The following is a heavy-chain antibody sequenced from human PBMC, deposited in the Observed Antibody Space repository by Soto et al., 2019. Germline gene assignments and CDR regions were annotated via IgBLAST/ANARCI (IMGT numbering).Heavy chain of an antibody. V-gene: IGHV3-21*01. CDR1: GFTFSSFS. CDR3: AREIYDFWSGYYPGFDY. J-gene: IGHJ4*02. D-gene: IGHD3-3*01. Sequence: GGSLRLSCAASGFTFSSFSMNWVRQAPGKGLEWVSSISSSSSYIYYADSVKGRFTISRDNAKNSLYLQMNSLRAEDTAVYYCAREIYDFWSGYYPGFDYWGQGTLVTVSS. CDR2: ISSSSSYI.